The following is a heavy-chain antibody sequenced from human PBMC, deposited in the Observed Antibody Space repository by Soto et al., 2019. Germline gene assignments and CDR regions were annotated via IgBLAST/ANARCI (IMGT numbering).Heavy chain of an antibody. CDR1: GGSISSYY. V-gene: IGHV4-59*01. J-gene: IGHJ4*02. D-gene: IGHD3-10*01. Sequence: SETLSLTCTVSGGSISSYYWSWIRQPPGKGLEWIGYIYYSGSTNYNPSLKSRVTISVDTSKNQFSLKLSSVTAADTAVYYCARGPYGSGSVFDYWGQGTLVTVSS. CDR2: IYYSGST. CDR3: ARGPYGSGSVFDY.